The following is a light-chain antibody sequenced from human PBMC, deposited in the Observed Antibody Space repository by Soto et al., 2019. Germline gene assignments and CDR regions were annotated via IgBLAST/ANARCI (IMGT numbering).Light chain of an antibody. CDR1: QSVSSK. J-gene: IGKJ1*01. Sequence: EIVMTQSPATLSVSPGERATLSCRASQSVSSKLAWYQQKPGQAPRLLIYGASTRATGIPARFSGIGSGKEFTLTISSLQSEDLQIYYCQQYDNWPPITFGQGTKVEI. CDR2: GAS. CDR3: QQYDNWPPIT. V-gene: IGKV3-15*01.